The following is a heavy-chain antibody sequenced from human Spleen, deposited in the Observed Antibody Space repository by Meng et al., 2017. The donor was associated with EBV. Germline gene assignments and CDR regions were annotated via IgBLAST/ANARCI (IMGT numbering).Heavy chain of an antibody. J-gene: IGHJ4*02. V-gene: IGHV4-4*02. Sequence: QLPRQGAGPGLVKPSGTLSLTCAVSVGSISSSNWWSWVRPPPGKGLEWIGEIYHSGSTNYNPSLKSRVTISVDKSKNQFSLKLSSVTAADTAVYYCARVYVDTGFDYWGQGTLVTVSS. CDR1: VGSISSSNW. D-gene: IGHD5-18*01. CDR2: IYHSGST. CDR3: ARVYVDTGFDY.